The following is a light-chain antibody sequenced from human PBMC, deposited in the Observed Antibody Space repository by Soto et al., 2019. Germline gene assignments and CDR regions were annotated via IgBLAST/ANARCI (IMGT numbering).Light chain of an antibody. Sequence: QSVLTQPPSASGSPGQSVTISCTGTSSDVGGYNYVSWYQHHPGKAPKLMIYEVNKRPSGVPDRFSGSKSGNTASLTVSGLQAEDEADYYCNSYAGSNKVFGGGTKVTVL. CDR2: EVN. CDR3: NSYAGSNKV. CDR1: SSDVGGYNY. V-gene: IGLV2-8*01. J-gene: IGLJ3*02.